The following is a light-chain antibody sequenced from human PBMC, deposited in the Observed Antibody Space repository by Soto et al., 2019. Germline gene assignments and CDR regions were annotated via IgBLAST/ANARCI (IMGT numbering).Light chain of an antibody. CDR1: QSVSSSY. Sequence: RASQSVSSSYLAWYQQKPGQAPRLLIYGASTRATGIPARFIGSGSGTDFGLTISNLGPEDFAVYYCPRRSTRTLGRGTKVDIK. V-gene: IGKV3D-20*02. CDR2: GAS. CDR3: PRRSTRT. J-gene: IGKJ1*01.